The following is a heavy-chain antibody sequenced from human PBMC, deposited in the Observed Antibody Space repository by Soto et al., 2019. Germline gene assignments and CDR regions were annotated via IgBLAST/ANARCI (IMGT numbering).Heavy chain of an antibody. CDR3: ARDPYYYDSSGYYDYFDY. CDR2: IIPIFGTA. V-gene: IGHV1-69*12. J-gene: IGHJ4*02. CDR1: GGTFSSYA. D-gene: IGHD3-22*01. Sequence: QVQLVQSGAEVKKPGSSVKVSCKASGGTFSSYAISWVRQAPGQGLEWMGGIIPIFGTANYAQKFQGRVTITADESTSTAYMERSSLRSEDTAVYYCARDPYYYDSSGYYDYFDYWGQGTLVTVSS.